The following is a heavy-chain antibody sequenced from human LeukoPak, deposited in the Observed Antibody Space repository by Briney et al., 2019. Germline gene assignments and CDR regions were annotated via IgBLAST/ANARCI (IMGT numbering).Heavy chain of an antibody. CDR1: GLTFSSYA. J-gene: IGHJ4*02. V-gene: IGHV3-30-3*01. CDR2: ISYDGSNK. Sequence: GGSLRLSCAASGLTFSSYAMHWVRQAPGKGLEWVAVISYDGSNKYYADSVKGRFTISRDNSKNTLYLQMNSLRAEDTAVYYCARDQVFSGSSSLDYWGQGTLVTVSS. D-gene: IGHD6-6*01. CDR3: ARDQVFSGSSSLDY.